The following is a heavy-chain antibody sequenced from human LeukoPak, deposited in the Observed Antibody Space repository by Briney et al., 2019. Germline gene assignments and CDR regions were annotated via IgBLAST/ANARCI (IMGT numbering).Heavy chain of an antibody. CDR3: ARVFGAGYSDY. CDR2: ISYDGSNK. D-gene: IGHD4/OR15-4a*01. J-gene: IGHJ4*02. Sequence: GGSLRLSCAASGFTFSSYGMHWVRQAPGKGLEWVAVISYDGSNKYYADSVKGRFTISRDNSKNTLYLQMNSLRAEDTAVYYCARVFGAGYSDYWGQGTLVTVSS. CDR1: GFTFSSYG. V-gene: IGHV3-30*03.